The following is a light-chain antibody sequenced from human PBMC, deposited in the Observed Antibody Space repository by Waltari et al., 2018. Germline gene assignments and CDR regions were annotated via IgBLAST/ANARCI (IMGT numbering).Light chain of an antibody. Sequence: SYELTQPPSVSVSPGQTATIPCSADQLGDKFVAWYQQKSGPSPVLVIYQDMKRPSGIPERFSGSNSGNTATLTISGTQVDDEADFYCQAWDTTIVVFGGGTKLTVL. CDR3: QAWDTTIVV. CDR2: QDM. V-gene: IGLV3-1*01. J-gene: IGLJ2*01. CDR1: QLGDKF.